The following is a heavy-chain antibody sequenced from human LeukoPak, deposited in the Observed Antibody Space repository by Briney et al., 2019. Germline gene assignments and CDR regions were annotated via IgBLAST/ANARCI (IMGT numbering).Heavy chain of an antibody. CDR2: IIPIFGTA. CDR1: GGTFSSYA. V-gene: IGHV1-69*05. J-gene: IGHJ6*03. CDR3: ARAVGAVAGNYYYYMDV. D-gene: IGHD6-19*01. Sequence: SVKVSCKASGGTFSSYAISWVRQAPGQGLEWMGGIIPIFGTANYAQKFQGRVTITTDESTSTAYMELSSLRSEDTAVYYCARAVGAVAGNYYYYMDVWGKGTTVTVSS.